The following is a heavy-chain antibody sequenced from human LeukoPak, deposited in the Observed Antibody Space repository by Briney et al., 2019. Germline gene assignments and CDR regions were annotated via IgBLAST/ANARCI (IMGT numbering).Heavy chain of an antibody. Sequence: PGGSLRLSCAASGFTFSSYAMSWVRQAPGKGLEWVSAISGSGGSTYYADSVKGRFTIPRDNSKNTLYLQMNSLRAEDTAVYYCAKGRVDYYDSSGYYLIDYWGQGTLVTVSS. CDR3: AKGRVDYYDSSGYYLIDY. J-gene: IGHJ4*02. V-gene: IGHV3-23*01. D-gene: IGHD3-22*01. CDR1: GFTFSSYA. CDR2: ISGSGGST.